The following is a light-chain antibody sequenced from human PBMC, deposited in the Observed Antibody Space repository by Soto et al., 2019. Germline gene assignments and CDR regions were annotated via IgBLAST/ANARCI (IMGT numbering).Light chain of an antibody. CDR1: QSVRSY. J-gene: IGKJ1*01. CDR2: DAS. V-gene: IGKV3-11*01. CDR3: QQYHTYST. Sequence: EIVLTQSPGTLSLSPGDRATLSCRASQSVRSYLAWYQQKPGQAPRLIISDASNRSTGMPATFSGGGSGTVFTLTISHLHPDYVATYYCQQYHTYSTFGQGTKVDI.